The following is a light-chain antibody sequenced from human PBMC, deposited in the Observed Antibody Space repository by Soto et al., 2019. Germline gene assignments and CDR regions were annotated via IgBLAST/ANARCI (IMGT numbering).Light chain of an antibody. CDR3: QQYYDYPPLI. CDR1: RNINRK. J-gene: IGKJ4*01. V-gene: IGKV3-15*01. CDR2: GAS. Sequence: EIVMTQSPATLSVSPGERATLSCKASRNINRKLAWYQQKPGQAPRLLISGASTRATGIPARFSGSGSGTELTLIISSLQSEDFAVYYCQQYYDYPPLIFGGGTKVEIK.